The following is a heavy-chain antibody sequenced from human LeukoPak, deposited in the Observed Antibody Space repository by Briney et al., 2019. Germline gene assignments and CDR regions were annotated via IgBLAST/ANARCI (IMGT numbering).Heavy chain of an antibody. V-gene: IGHV3-48*04. CDR2: ISSSSSAI. Sequence: GGSLRLSCAASGFTFSSCSMNWVRQAPGKGLEWVSYISSSSSAIYYADSVKGRFTISRDNAKNSLYPQMNSLRAEDKAVYYCAKEVTMIAQPVDYWGQGTLVTVSS. CDR3: AKEVTMIAQPVDY. CDR1: GFTFSSCS. D-gene: IGHD3-22*01. J-gene: IGHJ4*02.